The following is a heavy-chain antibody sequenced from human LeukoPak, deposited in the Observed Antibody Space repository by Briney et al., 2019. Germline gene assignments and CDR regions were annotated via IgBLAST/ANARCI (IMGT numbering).Heavy chain of an antibody. CDR2: IIPIFGTA. V-gene: IGHV1-69*13. Sequence: ASVKVSCKASGGTFISYAINWVRRAPGQGLEWMGGIIPIFGTANYAQKFQGRVTITAVESMSTAYMQLSSLRSEDTAVYYCARGWLAETTVVTPYNYWGQGTLVTVSS. CDR1: GGTFISYA. CDR3: ARGWLAETTVVTPYNY. J-gene: IGHJ4*02. D-gene: IGHD4-23*01.